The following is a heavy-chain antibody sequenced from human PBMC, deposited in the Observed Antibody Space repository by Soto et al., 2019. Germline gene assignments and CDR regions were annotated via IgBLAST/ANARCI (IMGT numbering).Heavy chain of an antibody. CDR3: ARSPSSGWYAGAFDI. CDR2: IYTSGST. Sequence: PSETLSLTCTVSGGSISSYYWSWIRQPAGKGLEWFGRIYTSGSTNYNPSLKSRVTRSVDTSKNQFSLKLSSVTAADTAVYYSARSPSSGWYAGAFDIWGQGTMVTVSS. D-gene: IGHD6-19*01. CDR1: GGSISSYY. J-gene: IGHJ3*02. V-gene: IGHV4-4*07.